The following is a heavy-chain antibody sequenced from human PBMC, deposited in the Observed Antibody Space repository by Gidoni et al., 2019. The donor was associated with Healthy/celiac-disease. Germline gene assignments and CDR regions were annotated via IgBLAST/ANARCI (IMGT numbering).Heavy chain of an antibody. D-gene: IGHD2-8*01. CDR2: ISSSSSYT. Sequence: QVQLVESGGGLVKPGGSLRLSCAASGFTFSDYYMSWIRQAPGKGLEWVSYISSSSSYTNYADSVKGRFTISRDNAKNSLYLQMNSLRAEDTAVYYCARDLYGSDAFDIWGQGTMVTVSS. CDR3: ARDLYGSDAFDI. V-gene: IGHV3-11*05. CDR1: GFTFSDYY. J-gene: IGHJ3*02.